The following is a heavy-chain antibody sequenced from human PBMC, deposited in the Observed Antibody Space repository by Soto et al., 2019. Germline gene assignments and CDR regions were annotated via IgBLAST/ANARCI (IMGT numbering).Heavy chain of an antibody. CDR3: ARQFSSSSGYIGMDV. V-gene: IGHV5-10-1*01. CDR2: IDPSDSYT. D-gene: IGHD6-6*01. J-gene: IGHJ6*02. Sequence: PGESLKISCKGSGYSFTSYWISWVRQMRGKGLEWMWRIDPSDSYTNYSPSFQGHVTISADKSISTAYLQWSSLKASDTAMYYCARQFSSSSGYIGMDVWGQGTTVTLSS. CDR1: GYSFTSYW.